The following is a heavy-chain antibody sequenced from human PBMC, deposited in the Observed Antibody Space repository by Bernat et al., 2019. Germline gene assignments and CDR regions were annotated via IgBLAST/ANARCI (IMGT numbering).Heavy chain of an antibody. D-gene: IGHD5-12*01. CDR3: ARIYSGYDYFPVDY. CDR1: GFTFSSYE. J-gene: IGHJ4*02. V-gene: IGHV3-48*03. CDR2: ISSSGSTI. Sequence: EVQLVESGGGLVQPGGSLRLSCAASGFTFSSYEMNWVRQAPGKGLEWVSYISSSGSTIYYADSVKGRFTISRDNAKNSLYLQMNSLRAEDTAVYYCARIYSGYDYFPVDYWGQGTLVTVSS.